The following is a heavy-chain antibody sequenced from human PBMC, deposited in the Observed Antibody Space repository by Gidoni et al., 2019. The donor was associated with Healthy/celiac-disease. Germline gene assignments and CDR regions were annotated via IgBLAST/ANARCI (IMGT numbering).Heavy chain of an antibody. CDR1: GFPFRSYA. D-gene: IGHD3-10*01. Sequence: QVQLVASGGGVVQPGRSLRLSCAASGFPFRSYAMPWVRPAPGKGLGWVAVISYDGSNKYYADSVKGRFTISRDNSKNTLYLQMNSLRAEDTAVYYCARDGDYYGSGSYYNLYYYYMDVWGKGTTVTVS. J-gene: IGHJ6*03. CDR3: ARDGDYYGSGSYYNLYYYYMDV. V-gene: IGHV3-30-3*01. CDR2: ISYDGSNK.